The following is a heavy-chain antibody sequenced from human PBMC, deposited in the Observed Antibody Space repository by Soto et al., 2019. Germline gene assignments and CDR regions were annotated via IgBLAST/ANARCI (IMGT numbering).Heavy chain of an antibody. V-gene: IGHV1-2*02. CDR3: ARGGAYYDFWSGSQGGFDP. Sequence: ASVKVSCKTSGYTFSDNYLHWVRQAPGQGLEWIGWISPKSGGSNYARKFQGRVTMTRDTAISTAYMELSRLTSDDTAVYYCARGGAYYDFWSGSQGGFDPWGQGTLVTVSS. CDR1: GYTFSDNY. D-gene: IGHD3-3*01. CDR2: ISPKSGGS. J-gene: IGHJ5*02.